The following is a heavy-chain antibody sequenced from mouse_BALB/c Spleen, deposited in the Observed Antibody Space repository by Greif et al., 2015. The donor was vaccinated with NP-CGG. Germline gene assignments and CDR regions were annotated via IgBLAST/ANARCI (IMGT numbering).Heavy chain of an antibody. CDR2: INPYNGDT. D-gene: IGHD2-1*01. V-gene: IGHV1-20*02. CDR3: LKEGNYVGYFDY. Sequence: EVQGVESGPELVKPGASVKISCKASGYSFAGYFMNWVMQSHGKSLEWIGRINPYNGDTFYNQKFKGKATLTVDKSSSTAHMELRSLASEDSAVYYCLKEGNYVGYFDYWGQGTTLTVSS. CDR1: GYSFAGYF. J-gene: IGHJ2*01.